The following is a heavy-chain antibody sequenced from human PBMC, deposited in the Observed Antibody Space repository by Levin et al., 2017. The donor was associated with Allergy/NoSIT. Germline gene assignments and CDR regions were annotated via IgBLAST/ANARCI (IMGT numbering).Heavy chain of an antibody. CDR1: GGTFSSYA. V-gene: IGHV1-69*13. CDR3: ARDYWESYCSGGSCYAFFWFDP. Sequence: SVKVSCKASGGTFSSYAISWVRQAPGQGLEWMGGIIPIFGTANYAQKFQGRVTITADESTSTAYMELSSLRSEDTAVYYCARDYWESYCSGGSCYAFFWFDPWGQGTLVTVSS. D-gene: IGHD2-15*01. CDR2: IIPIFGTA. J-gene: IGHJ5*02.